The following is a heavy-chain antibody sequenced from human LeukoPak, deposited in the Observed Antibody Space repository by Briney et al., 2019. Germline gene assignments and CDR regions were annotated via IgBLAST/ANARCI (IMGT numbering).Heavy chain of an antibody. CDR2: IYPGDSDT. D-gene: IGHD2-15*01. J-gene: IGHJ3*01. V-gene: IGHV5-51*01. CDR1: GYSFTSYW. CDR3: ARRDCSGGSCYSGYGAFDF. Sequence: PGESLKISCKGSGYSFTSYWIGWVRQMPGKGLEWMGIIYPGDSDTRYGPSFQGQVTISADKSISTAYLQWSSLKASDTAMYYCARRDCSGGSCYSGYGAFDFWGQGTMVTVSS.